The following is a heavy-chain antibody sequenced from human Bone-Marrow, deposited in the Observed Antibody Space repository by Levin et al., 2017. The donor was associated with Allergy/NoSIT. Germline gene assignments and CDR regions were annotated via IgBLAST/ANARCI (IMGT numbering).Heavy chain of an antibody. Sequence: QSGGSLRLSCAASGFSFSVHAMHWVRLTPGKGLEWVAMIWFDGSEKYYGDSVKGRVTISRDSFQNRVDLQMNRLTGEDTAVYYCARGEGDNLGGSLDLWGQGTAVTVSA. D-gene: IGHD6-25*01. CDR1: GFSFSVHA. V-gene: IGHV3-33*01. CDR3: ARGEGDNLGGSLDL. J-gene: IGHJ3*01. CDR2: IWFDGSEK.